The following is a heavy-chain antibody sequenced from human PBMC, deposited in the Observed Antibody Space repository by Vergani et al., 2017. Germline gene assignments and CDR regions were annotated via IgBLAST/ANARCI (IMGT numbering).Heavy chain of an antibody. CDR2: ISWNSGSI. V-gene: IGHV3-9*01. J-gene: IGHJ3*02. Sequence: EVQLVESGGGLVQPGRSLRLSCAASGFTFDDYAMHWVRQAPGKGLEWVSGISWNSGSIGYADSVKGRFTISRDNAKNSLYLQMNSLRAEDTALYYCAKDLGTTVEGAAVDAFDIWGQGIMVTVSS. CDR1: GFTFDDYA. D-gene: IGHD4-23*01. CDR3: AKDLGTTVEGAAVDAFDI.